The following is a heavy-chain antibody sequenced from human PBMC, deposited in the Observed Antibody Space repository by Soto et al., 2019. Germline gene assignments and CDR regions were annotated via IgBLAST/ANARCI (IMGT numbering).Heavy chain of an antibody. V-gene: IGHV1-18*01. J-gene: IGHJ6*02. CDR2: ISAYNGNT. D-gene: IGHD3-3*01. Sequence: QVQLVQSGAEVKKPGASVKVSCKASGYTFTSYGISWVRQAPGQGLEWMGWISAYNGNTNYAQKLQGRVTMTTDTSTSTAYMELRSLRSDETAVYYCARTNYDFWSGSGVGMDVWGQGTTVTVSS. CDR3: ARTNYDFWSGSGVGMDV. CDR1: GYTFTSYG.